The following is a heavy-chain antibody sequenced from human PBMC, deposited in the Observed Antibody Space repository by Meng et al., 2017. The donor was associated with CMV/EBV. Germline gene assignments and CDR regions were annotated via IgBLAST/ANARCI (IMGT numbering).Heavy chain of an antibody. D-gene: IGHD3-10*01. CDR2: ISNDGNNE. Sequence: SGFSFSSYAFPWVRQAPGKGLEWVALISNDGNNEHNADSVKGRFTISRDNSKNTVSLHMNSLRPEDTAVYYCARGNSPLDYSYYGDYWGQGTLVTVSS. CDR1: GFSFSSYA. J-gene: IGHJ4*02. V-gene: IGHV3-30*04. CDR3: ARGNSPLDYSYYGDY.